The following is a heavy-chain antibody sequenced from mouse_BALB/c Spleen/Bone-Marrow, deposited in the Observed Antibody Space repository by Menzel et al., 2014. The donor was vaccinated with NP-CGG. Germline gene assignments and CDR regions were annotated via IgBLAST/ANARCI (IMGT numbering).Heavy chain of an antibody. CDR3: ARDY. J-gene: IGHJ2*01. Sequence: QVQLKHSGAEPAKPGASVKMSCKASGYTFTDTWIHWIKQRPGQGLEWIGYTNPSTGYAEYNQNFKDKATLTVDKSSSTAYMQLSSLTSEDSAVYYCARDYWGQGTTLTVSS. V-gene: IGHV1-7*01. CDR1: GYTFTDTW. CDR2: TNPSTGYA.